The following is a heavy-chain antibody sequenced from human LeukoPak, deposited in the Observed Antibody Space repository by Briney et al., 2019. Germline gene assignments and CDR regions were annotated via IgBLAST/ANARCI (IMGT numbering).Heavy chain of an antibody. CDR1: GYTFTGYY. D-gene: IGHD5-18*01. Sequence: ASVKVSCKASGYTFTGYYMHWVRQAPGQGLEWMGWINPNSGGTNYAQKFQGWVTMTRDTSSSTAYMELTSLRSDDTAVFYCARGARYSYGPGDWGQGTLVTVSS. J-gene: IGHJ4*02. V-gene: IGHV1-2*04. CDR2: INPNSGGT. CDR3: ARGARYSYGPGD.